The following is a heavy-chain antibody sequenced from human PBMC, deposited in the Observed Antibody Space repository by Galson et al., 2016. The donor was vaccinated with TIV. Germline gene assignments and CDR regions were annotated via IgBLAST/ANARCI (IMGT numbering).Heavy chain of an antibody. CDR2: FDPEDGET. CDR3: ATSRGRYFDWLFDF. V-gene: IGHV1-24*01. Sequence: SVKVSCKVSGYTLTELSMHWVRQAPGKGLEWMGGFDPEDGETIYAQQFQGRVTMTEDTSTDTAYMELSSLRSEDTAVYYCATSRGRYFDWLFDFWGQGTLVTVSS. CDR1: GYTLTELS. J-gene: IGHJ4*02. D-gene: IGHD3-9*01.